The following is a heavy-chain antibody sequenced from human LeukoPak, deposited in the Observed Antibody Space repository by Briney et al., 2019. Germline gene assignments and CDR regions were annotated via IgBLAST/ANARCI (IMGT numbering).Heavy chain of an antibody. CDR1: GYTLTELS. CDR3: ARAQWELLIDYYYYMDV. J-gene: IGHJ6*03. V-gene: IGHV1-24*01. Sequence: ASVKVSCKVSGYTLTELSMHWVRQAPGKGLEWMGGFDPEDGETIYAQKFQGRVTITRNTSISTAYMELSSLRSEDTAVYYCARAQWELLIDYYYYMDVWGQGTTVTVSS. CDR2: FDPEDGET. D-gene: IGHD1-26*01.